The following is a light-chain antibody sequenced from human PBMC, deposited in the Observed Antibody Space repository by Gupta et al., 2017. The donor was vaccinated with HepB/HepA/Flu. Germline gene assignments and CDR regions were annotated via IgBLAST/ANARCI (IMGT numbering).Light chain of an antibody. CDR3: QQYNNWPLYT. CDR2: GAS. CDR1: QSVSSN. V-gene: IGKV3-15*01. Sequence: DIVMTQSPATLFVSPGERATLSCRASQSVSSNLAWYQQKPGQAPRLLIYGASTRATGIPARFSGSGSGTEFTLTISSLQSADFAVYYCQQYNNWPLYTFAQGTKLEIK. J-gene: IGKJ2*01.